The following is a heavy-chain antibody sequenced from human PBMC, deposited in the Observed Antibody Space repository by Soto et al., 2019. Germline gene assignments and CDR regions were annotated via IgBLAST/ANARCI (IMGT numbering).Heavy chain of an antibody. J-gene: IGHJ6*02. CDR1: GGTFNTYN. D-gene: IGHD2-21*02. CDR2: ILTIFGTT. V-gene: IGHV1-69*01. CDR3: ARDETADSYTSSYGMDV. Sequence: QVQLVQYGAEVKKPGASVKVSCKASGGTFNTYNINWVRQAPGQGLEWMGGILTIFGTTNYAQRFPRRVKITAYDPKNTAYLPLSRMRSEHTAVYDCARDETADSYTSSYGMDVWGQGTTVT.